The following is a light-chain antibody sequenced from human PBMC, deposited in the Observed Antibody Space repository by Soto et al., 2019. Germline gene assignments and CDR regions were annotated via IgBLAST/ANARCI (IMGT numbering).Light chain of an antibody. Sequence: QSALTQPASVSGSPGQSITISCTGSSSDVGGYNYVSWYQQHPGKAPKLIIYEVSNRPSGISSRFSGSKSANTASLTISGLQAEGEAEYYCSSYTSISSLGGVFGGGTKLTVL. CDR3: SSYTSISSLGGV. V-gene: IGLV2-14*01. CDR1: SSDVGGYNY. J-gene: IGLJ3*02. CDR2: EVS.